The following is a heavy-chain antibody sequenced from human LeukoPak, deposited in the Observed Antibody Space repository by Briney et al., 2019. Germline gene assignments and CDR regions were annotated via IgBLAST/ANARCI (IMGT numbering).Heavy chain of an antibody. J-gene: IGHJ4*02. Sequence: SETLSLTCTVSGGSISSYYWSWIRQPPGKGLEWIGSIYYSGSTYYNPSLKSRVTISVDTSKNQFSLKLSSVTAADTAVYYCARDDSSGYLDGESDYWGQGTLVTVSS. V-gene: IGHV4-59*12. D-gene: IGHD3-22*01. CDR3: ARDDSSGYLDGESDY. CDR1: GGSISSYY. CDR2: IYYSGST.